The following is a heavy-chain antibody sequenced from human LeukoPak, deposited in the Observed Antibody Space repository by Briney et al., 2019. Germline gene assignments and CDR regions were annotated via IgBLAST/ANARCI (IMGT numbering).Heavy chain of an antibody. CDR1: GGTFSSYA. Sequence: ASVKVSCKASGGTFSSYAISWVRQAPGQGLEWMGGIIPIFGTANYAQKFQGRVTITADESTSTAFMELSSLKSEDTAVYYCASAHCSGSNCYWGAFDFWGQGTMVTVSS. CDR3: ASAHCSGSNCYWGAFDF. CDR2: IIPIFGTA. V-gene: IGHV1-69*13. D-gene: IGHD2-2*01. J-gene: IGHJ3*01.